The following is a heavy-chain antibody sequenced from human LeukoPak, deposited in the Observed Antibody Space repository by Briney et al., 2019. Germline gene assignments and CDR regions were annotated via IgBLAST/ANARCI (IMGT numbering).Heavy chain of an antibody. CDR3: ARVLRIGAAQDY. J-gene: IGHJ4*02. CDR1: DDSTTMYY. V-gene: IGHV4-59*08. CDR2: VDHTGST. Sequence: SETLSLTCSVSDDSTTMYYWTWIRQPPGKGLEWIGYVDHTGSTNFNPSLNGRVSISGDTSKNLFSLRLRSVTAADTAVYYCARVLRIGAAQDYWGQGTLVTVSS. D-gene: IGHD6-13*01.